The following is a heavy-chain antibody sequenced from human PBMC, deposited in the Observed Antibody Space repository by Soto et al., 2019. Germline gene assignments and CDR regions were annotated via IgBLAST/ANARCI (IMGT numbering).Heavy chain of an antibody. CDR1: GFTFSNYA. CDR3: AKLTRYYYDSSGYYLDY. CDR2: ISGSGGST. Sequence: PGGSLRLSCEASGFTFSNYAMGWVRQAPGKGLEWVSAISGSGGSTYYADSVKGRFTISRDNSKNTLYLQMNSLRAEDTAVYYCAKLTRYYYDSSGYYLDYWGQGTLVTVSS. D-gene: IGHD3-22*01. V-gene: IGHV3-23*01. J-gene: IGHJ4*02.